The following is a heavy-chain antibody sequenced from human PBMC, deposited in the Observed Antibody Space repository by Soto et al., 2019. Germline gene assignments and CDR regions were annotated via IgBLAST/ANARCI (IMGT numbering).Heavy chain of an antibody. J-gene: IGHJ4*02. CDR2: INHSGST. D-gene: IGHD6-19*01. CDR3: ARDLARYSSGY. Sequence: SETLSLTCAVYGGSFSGYYWSWIRQPPGKGLEWIGEINHSGSTNYNPSLKSRVTISVDTSKNQFSLKLSSVTAADTAVYYCARDLARYSSGYWGQGTLVTVSS. V-gene: IGHV4-34*01. CDR1: GGSFSGYY.